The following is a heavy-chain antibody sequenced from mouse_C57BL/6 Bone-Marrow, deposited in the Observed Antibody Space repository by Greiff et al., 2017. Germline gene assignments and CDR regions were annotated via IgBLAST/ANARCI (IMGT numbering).Heavy chain of an antibody. D-gene: IGHD1-1*01. J-gene: IGHJ1*03. CDR2: ISYDGSN. Sequence: EVHLVASGPGLVKPSQSLSLTCSVTGYSITRGYYWNWLRQFPGNKLEWMGYISYDGSNNYNPSLKNRISITRDTSKNQFFLKLNSVTTEDTATYYCARDRYYGSSYWYFDVWGTGTTVTVSS. CDR3: ARDRYYGSSYWYFDV. V-gene: IGHV3-6*01. CDR1: GYSITRGYY.